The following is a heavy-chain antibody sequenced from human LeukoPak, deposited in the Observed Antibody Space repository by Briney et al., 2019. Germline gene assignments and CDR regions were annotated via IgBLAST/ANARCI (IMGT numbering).Heavy chain of an antibody. Sequence: ASVKVSCKASGGTFSSYAISWVRQAPGQGLEWMGWMNPNSGNTGYAQKFQGRVTMTRNTSISTAYMELSSLRSEDTAVYYCARPYDSSGYYYDDAFDIWGQGTMVTVSS. CDR1: GGTFSSYA. V-gene: IGHV1-8*02. J-gene: IGHJ3*02. CDR3: ARPYDSSGYYYDDAFDI. D-gene: IGHD3-22*01. CDR2: MNPNSGNT.